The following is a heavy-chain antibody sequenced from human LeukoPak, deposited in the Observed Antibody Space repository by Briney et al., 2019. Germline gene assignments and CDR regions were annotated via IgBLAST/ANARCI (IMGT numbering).Heavy chain of an antibody. J-gene: IGHJ3*02. CDR2: ISGSGGST. D-gene: IGHD2-15*01. V-gene: IGHV3-23*01. Sequence: GGSLRLSCAASGLTFSSYAMSWVRQAPGKGLEWVSAISGSGGSTYYADSVKGRFTISRDNSKNTLYLQMNSLRAEDTAVYYCAKDAEDIVVVAIFNGAFDIWGQGTMVTVSS. CDR3: AKDAEDIVVVAIFNGAFDI. CDR1: GLTFSSYA.